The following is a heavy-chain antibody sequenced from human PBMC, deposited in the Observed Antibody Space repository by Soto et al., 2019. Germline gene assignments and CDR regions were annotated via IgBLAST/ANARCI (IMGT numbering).Heavy chain of an antibody. CDR3: ARDRNSRGVGPLDY. CDR1: GFTFSSYG. D-gene: IGHD1-7*01. CDR2: IWYDGSNK. V-gene: IGHV3-33*01. J-gene: IGHJ4*02. Sequence: QVQLVESGGGVVQPGRSLRLSCAASGFTFSSYGMHWVRQAPGKGLEWVAVIWYDGSNKYYADSVKGRFTISRDNSKNTLYLQMNSLRAEDTAVYYCARDRNSRGVGPLDYWGQGTLVTVSS.